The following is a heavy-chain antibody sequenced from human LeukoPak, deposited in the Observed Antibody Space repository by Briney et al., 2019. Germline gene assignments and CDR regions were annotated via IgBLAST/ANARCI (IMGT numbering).Heavy chain of an antibody. V-gene: IGHV4-59*11. Sequence: PSETLSLTCTVPGGSISSHYWSWIRQPPGKGLEWIGYIYYSGSTNYNPSLKSRVTISVDTSKNQFSLKLSSVTAADTAVYYCARASKNYDFWSGTTYNWFDPWGQGTLVTVSS. CDR2: IYYSGST. CDR1: GGSISSHY. J-gene: IGHJ5*02. D-gene: IGHD3-3*01. CDR3: ARASKNYDFWSGTTYNWFDP.